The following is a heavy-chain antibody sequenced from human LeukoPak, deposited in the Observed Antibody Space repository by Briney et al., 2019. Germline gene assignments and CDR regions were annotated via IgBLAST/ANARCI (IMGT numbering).Heavy chain of an antibody. Sequence: QPGRSLRLSCAASGFTFSSYAMHWVRQAPGKGLEWVAVISYDGSNKYYADSVKGRFTISRDNSKNTLYLQMNSLRAEDTAVYYCAKVGSYHDFDYWGQGTLVTVSS. V-gene: IGHV3-30*04. J-gene: IGHJ4*02. CDR1: GFTFSSYA. CDR3: AKVGSYHDFDY. D-gene: IGHD3-22*01. CDR2: ISYDGSNK.